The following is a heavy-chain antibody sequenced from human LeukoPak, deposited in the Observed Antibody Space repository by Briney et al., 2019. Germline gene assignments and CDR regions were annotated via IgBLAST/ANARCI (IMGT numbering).Heavy chain of an antibody. J-gene: IGHJ5*02. CDR2: VYHTGSA. Sequence: PSETLSLTCAVSGASIIGNAWWSWVRQPPGKGLEWIGEVYHTGSANYNPSLKSRVTISVDTSKNQFSLKLSSVTAADTAVYYCARDLGGGYRSENWFDPWGQGTLVTVSS. CDR1: GASIIGNAW. V-gene: IGHV4-4*02. D-gene: IGHD3-16*02. CDR3: ARDLGGGYRSENWFDP.